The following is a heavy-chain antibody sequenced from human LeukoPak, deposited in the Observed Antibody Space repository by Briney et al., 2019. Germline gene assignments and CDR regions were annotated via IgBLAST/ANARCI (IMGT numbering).Heavy chain of an antibody. V-gene: IGHV1-18*01. D-gene: IGHD6-19*01. CDR1: GYTLTSYG. CDR3: ARAQSSSGWYAYYYMDV. Sequence: AAVKVSCKSSGYTLTSYGISWVRQAPGQGLEWMGWISAYNGNTNYAQKLQGRVTMTTDTSTSTAYMEPRSLRSDDTAVYYCARAQSSSGWYAYYYMDVWGKGTTVTISS. J-gene: IGHJ6*03. CDR2: ISAYNGNT.